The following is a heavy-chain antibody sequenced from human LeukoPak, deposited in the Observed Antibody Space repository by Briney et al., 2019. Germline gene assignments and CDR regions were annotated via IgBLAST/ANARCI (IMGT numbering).Heavy chain of an antibody. J-gene: IGHJ6*02. V-gene: IGHV4-4*07. D-gene: IGHD3-10*01. CDR2: IYTSGGT. CDR3: ARDRDPHGVDV. CDR1: GGSISSYY. Sequence: PSETLSLTCTVSGGSISSYYWRWVGQPAGEGREWIGRIYTSGGTNYNPSLKSRVTMSVDTSKNQFSLKLSSVTAADTAVYYCARDRDPHGVDVWGQGTTVTVSS.